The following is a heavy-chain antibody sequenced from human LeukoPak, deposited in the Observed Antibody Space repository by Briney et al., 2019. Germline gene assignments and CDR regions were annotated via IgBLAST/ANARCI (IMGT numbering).Heavy chain of an antibody. CDR3: ASHGRYSSSWYDY. CDR2: INHSGST. V-gene: IGHV4-34*01. D-gene: IGHD6-13*01. CDR1: GGSFSGYY. J-gene: IGHJ4*02. Sequence: SETLSLTCAVYGGSFSGYYWSWIRQPPGKGLEWIGEINHSGSTNYNPSLKSRVTISVDTSKNQFSLKLSSVTAADTAVYYCASHGRYSSSWYDYWGQGTLVTVSS.